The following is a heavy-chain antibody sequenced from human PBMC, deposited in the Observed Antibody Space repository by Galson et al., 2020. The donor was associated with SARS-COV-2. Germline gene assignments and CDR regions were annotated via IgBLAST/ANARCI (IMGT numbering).Heavy chain of an antibody. D-gene: IGHD2-8*01. V-gene: IGHV4-39*01. J-gene: IGHJ4*02. CDR3: ARRGGMVAWVY. CDR2: IYYSGNT. CDR1: GGPISSRSYS. Sequence: PSETLSPPCTAPGGPISSRSYSWGWIRQPPGKGLDWIASIYYSGNTSYTPSLSSPVTISIDTSKNHFFLNLRSLTAADPAVYYCARRGGMVAWVYWGQGTLVTVSS.